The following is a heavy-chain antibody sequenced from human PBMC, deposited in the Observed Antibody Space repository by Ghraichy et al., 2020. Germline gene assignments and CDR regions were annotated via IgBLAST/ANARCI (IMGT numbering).Heavy chain of an antibody. V-gene: IGHV3-21*01. Sequence: GGSLRLSCAASGFTFSTYNMNWVRQAPGKGLEWVSFISTSSTYIYYADSLKGRFTISRDNAKNSLYLQMNSLRAEDTAVYYWARGVGGNAHFDYWGQGTLVTVSS. D-gene: IGHD4-23*01. CDR3: ARGVGGNAHFDY. CDR1: GFTFSTYN. CDR2: ISTSSTYI. J-gene: IGHJ4*02.